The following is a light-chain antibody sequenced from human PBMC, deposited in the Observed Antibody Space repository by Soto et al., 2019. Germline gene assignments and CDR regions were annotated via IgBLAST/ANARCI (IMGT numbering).Light chain of an antibody. Sequence: AILMTQSPSSLSASVGDRVTITCRASQGIRNDLAWYQQKPGKAPKLLIYEASTLQSGVPSRFSSSYSGTDFTLTIGSLQPEDFATYYCQQYNSYWTFGQGTKVDSK. CDR1: QGIRND. J-gene: IGKJ1*01. CDR3: QQYNSYWT. CDR2: EAS. V-gene: IGKV1-6*01.